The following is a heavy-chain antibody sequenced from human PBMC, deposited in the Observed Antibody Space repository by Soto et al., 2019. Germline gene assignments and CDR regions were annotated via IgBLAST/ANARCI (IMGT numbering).Heavy chain of an antibody. CDR2: ISAYNGNT. D-gene: IGHD3-10*01. CDR3: ARSTYYYGSAIFDY. Sequence: ASVKVSCKASGYTFTSYGISWVRQAPGQGLEWMGWISAYNGNTNYAQKLQGRVTMTTDTSTSTAYMELRSLRSDDTAVYYCARSTYYYGSAIFDYWGQGTLVTVSS. J-gene: IGHJ4*02. CDR1: GYTFTSYG. V-gene: IGHV1-18*01.